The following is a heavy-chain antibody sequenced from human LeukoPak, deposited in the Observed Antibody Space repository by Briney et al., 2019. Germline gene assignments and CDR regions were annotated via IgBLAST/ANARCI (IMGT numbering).Heavy chain of an antibody. D-gene: IGHD3-16*02. CDR1: GGSFSGYN. J-gene: IGHJ4*02. CDR3: ARVGELSLFDC. CDR2: INHSGST. Sequence: SETLSLTCAVYGGSFSGYNWSWIRQPPGKVLEWIGEINHSGSTDYNPSLKSRVTISVDTSKNQFSLKLSSVTAADTAVYYCARVGELSLFDCWGQGTLVTVSS. V-gene: IGHV4-34*01.